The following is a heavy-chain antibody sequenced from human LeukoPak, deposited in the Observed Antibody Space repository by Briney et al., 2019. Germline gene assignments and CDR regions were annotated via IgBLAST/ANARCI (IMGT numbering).Heavy chain of an antibody. CDR2: IQHGGAT. V-gene: IGHV4-59*12. CDR3: GRGGYSSGWYPFDY. Sequence: PSETLSLTCTVSGGSITTYYWTWLRQPPGEGLEGIGNIQHGGATNLNPSLKSRVTISLDTSKNQSYLKLTSLTAEDPAIYFAGRGGYSSGWYPFDYGGQGTLVTVPS. J-gene: IGHJ4*02. D-gene: IGHD6-19*01. CDR1: GGSITTYY.